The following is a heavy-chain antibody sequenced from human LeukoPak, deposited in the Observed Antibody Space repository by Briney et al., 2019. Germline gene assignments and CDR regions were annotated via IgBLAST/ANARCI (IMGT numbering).Heavy chain of an antibody. J-gene: IGHJ3*01. D-gene: IGHD6-19*01. CDR3: VRGSGWLTSH. CDR2: IKQDGSDK. CDR1: GFTFSSYW. V-gene: IGHV3-7*04. Sequence: PGGSLRLSCAASGFTFSSYWMNWVRQAPGKGLEWVAKIKQDGSDKNYVDSVKGRFTISRDNAKDSLYLQMNGLRADDTAVYYCVRGSGWLTSHWGQGTMVTVSS.